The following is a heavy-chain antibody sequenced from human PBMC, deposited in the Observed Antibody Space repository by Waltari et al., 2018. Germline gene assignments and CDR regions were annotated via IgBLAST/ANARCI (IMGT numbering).Heavy chain of an antibody. CDR3: ARGPPGYSSGWYGLDV. J-gene: IGHJ6*02. CDR2: SNTSGST. V-gene: IGHV4-34*01. D-gene: IGHD6-19*01. Sequence: QVQLQQWGAGLLKPSETLSLTCVVYGGSFSGYYWSWVRQPPGKGLEWIGESNTSGSTNYNPSLKGRVTMSVDTSNQFSLKLSSVTAADTAVYYCARGPPGYSSGWYGLDVWGQGTTVTVSS. CDR1: GGSFSGYY.